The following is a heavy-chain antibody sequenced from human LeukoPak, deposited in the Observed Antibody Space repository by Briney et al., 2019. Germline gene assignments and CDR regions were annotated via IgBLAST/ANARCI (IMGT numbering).Heavy chain of an antibody. V-gene: IGHV4-31*03. Sequence: PSETLSLTCTVSGGSISSGGYYWSWIRQHPGKGLEWIGYIYYSGSTYYNPSLKSRITISVDTSKNQFSLKLSSVTAADTAVYYCARVLRGGNTIYAFDIWAKGQWSPSLQ. CDR3: ARVLRGGNTIYAFDI. CDR1: GGSISSGGYY. J-gene: IGHJ3*02. D-gene: IGHD4-23*01. CDR2: IYYSGST.